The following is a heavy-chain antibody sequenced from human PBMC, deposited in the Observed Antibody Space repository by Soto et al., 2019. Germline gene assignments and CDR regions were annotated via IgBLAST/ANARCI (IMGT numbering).Heavy chain of an antibody. J-gene: IGHJ4*02. V-gene: IGHV3-23*01. CDR2: ISNSGGST. CDR1: GFTFSSYA. D-gene: IGHD3-9*01. CDR3: VRGLDSVDY. Sequence: GGSLRLSCAASGFTFSSYAMSWVRQAPGKGLEWVSAISNSGGSTYYADSVKGRFTISRDNSKNTLYLQINSLRAEDTALYYCVRGLDSVDYWGQGTLVTVSS.